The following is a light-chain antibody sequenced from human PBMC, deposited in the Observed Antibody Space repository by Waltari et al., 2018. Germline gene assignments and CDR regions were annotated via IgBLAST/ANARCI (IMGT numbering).Light chain of an antibody. CDR3: QQANSFSLS. V-gene: IGKV1D-12*01. J-gene: IGKJ4*01. Sequence: DIQMTQSPSSVSASVGDRVTITCRASQNISRWLAWYQQQPGKAPKLLIHATSILQSGVPSRFSGSGSETDFTLTISSLQPEDFATYYCQQANSFSLSFGGGSRVEIK. CDR1: QNISRW. CDR2: ATS.